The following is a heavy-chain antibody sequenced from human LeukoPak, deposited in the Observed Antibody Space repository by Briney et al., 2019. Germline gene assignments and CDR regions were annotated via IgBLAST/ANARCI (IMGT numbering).Heavy chain of an antibody. D-gene: IGHD3-9*01. Sequence: GGSLRLSCAASGFTFRTYWMHWVRQAPGKGLEWVSSISSSSSYIYYADSVKGRFTISRDNAKNSLYLQMNSLRAEDTAVYYCARVGYDILTGYPIDDYWGQGTLVTVSS. CDR3: ARVGYDILTGYPIDDY. J-gene: IGHJ4*02. CDR2: ISSSSSYI. CDR1: GFTFRTYW. V-gene: IGHV3-21*01.